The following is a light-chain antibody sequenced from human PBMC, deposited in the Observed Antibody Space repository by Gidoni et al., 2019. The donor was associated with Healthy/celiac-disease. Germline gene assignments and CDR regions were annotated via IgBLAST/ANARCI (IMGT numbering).Light chain of an antibody. CDR3: QQSYSTPRT. Sequence: DIQMTQSPSSLSASVGDRVTITCRASQSINIYLTWYKQKPGKAPKLLIYAASSLQSGVPSRFSGSGSGTDFTLTISSLQPEDFATYYCQQSYSTPRTFGPGTKVDIK. V-gene: IGKV1-39*01. CDR2: AAS. CDR1: QSINIY. J-gene: IGKJ3*01.